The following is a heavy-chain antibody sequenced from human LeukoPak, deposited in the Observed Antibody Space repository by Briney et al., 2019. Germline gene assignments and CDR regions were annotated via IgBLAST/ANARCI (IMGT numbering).Heavy chain of an antibody. CDR2: ISAYNGNT. V-gene: IGHV1-18*01. Sequence: ASVKVSCKASGYTFTSYGISWVRQAPGQGLEWMGWISAYNGNTNYAQKLQGRVTMTTDTSTSTAYMELRSLRSDDTAVYYCASPYMVRGVITQDYWGQGTLVTVSS. CDR1: GYTFTSYG. J-gene: IGHJ4*02. D-gene: IGHD3-10*01. CDR3: ASPYMVRGVITQDY.